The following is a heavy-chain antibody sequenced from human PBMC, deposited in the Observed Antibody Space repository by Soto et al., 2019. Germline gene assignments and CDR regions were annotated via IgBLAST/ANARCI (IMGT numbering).Heavy chain of an antibody. V-gene: IGHV1-69*13. D-gene: IGHD3-22*01. CDR1: GGTFSSYA. CDR2: IIPIFGTA. CDR3: ARDVGYYYDSSGSVAFDI. Sequence: SVNVSCKASGGTFSSYAISWVRQAPGQGLEWMGGIIPIFGTANYAQKFQGRVTITADESTSTAYMELSSLRSEDTAVYYCARDVGYYYDSSGSVAFDIWGQGTMVTVSS. J-gene: IGHJ3*02.